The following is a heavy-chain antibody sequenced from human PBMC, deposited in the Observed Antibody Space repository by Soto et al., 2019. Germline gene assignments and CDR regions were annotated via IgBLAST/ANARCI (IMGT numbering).Heavy chain of an antibody. D-gene: IGHD1-26*01. CDR2: ISYDGSNT. CDR3: AKEGGLSGSYYISSSYYFDY. V-gene: IGHV3-30*18. J-gene: IGHJ4*02. Sequence: GGSLRLSCVASGFTFSSYGMHWVRQAPGKGLEWVAIISYDGSNTYYADSVKGRFTISRDNSKNTLYLQMNNLRAEDTSVYYCAKEGGLSGSYYISSSYYFDYWGQGTLVTVSS. CDR1: GFTFSSYG.